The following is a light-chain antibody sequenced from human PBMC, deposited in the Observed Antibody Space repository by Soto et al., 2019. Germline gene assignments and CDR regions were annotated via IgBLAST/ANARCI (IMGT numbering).Light chain of an antibody. V-gene: IGLV2-14*03. J-gene: IGLJ1*01. CDR3: SSYASSSTYV. CDR1: ISDIGGYNY. Sequence: QSALTQPAFVSGSPGQSITISCTGTISDIGGYNYVSWYQQHPGKAPKLMIFDVSNRPSGVSNRFSGSTSGYTASLTISGLHAEDEADYYCSSYASSSTYVFGTGTKSPS. CDR2: DVS.